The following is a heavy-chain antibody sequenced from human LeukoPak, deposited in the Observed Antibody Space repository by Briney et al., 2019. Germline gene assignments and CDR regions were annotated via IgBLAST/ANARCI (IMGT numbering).Heavy chain of an antibody. Sequence: PGGSLSLSCEASGFTFSDYYMSWIRKAPGKGLEWVSYISSSDSTIYYADSVKGRFTISRDNAKNSLYLQMNSLRAEDTAIYYCARGLPATLLDYWGQGTLVTVSS. D-gene: IGHD2-2*01. V-gene: IGHV3-11*01. CDR1: GFTFSDYY. CDR3: ARGLPATLLDY. J-gene: IGHJ4*02. CDR2: ISSSDSTI.